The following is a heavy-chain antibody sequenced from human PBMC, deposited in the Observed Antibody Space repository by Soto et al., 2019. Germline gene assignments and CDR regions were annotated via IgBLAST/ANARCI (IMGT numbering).Heavy chain of an antibody. J-gene: IGHJ6*02. V-gene: IGHV4-34*01. CDR1: GGSFSGYN. Sequence: SETLSLTCAVDGGSFSGYNWSWIRQPPGKGQNRIGEIKHSGSTNYNPSLKSRVTISVHTSKNHFSLKLGSVAAADTAVYYCARGRIMIAVGGVIVLYGMEVWGPGTTVTVSS. CDR2: IKHSGST. CDR3: ARGRIMIAVGGVIVLYGMEV. D-gene: IGHD3-16*02.